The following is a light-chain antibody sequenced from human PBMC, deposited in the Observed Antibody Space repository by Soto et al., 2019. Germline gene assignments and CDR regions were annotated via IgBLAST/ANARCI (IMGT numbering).Light chain of an antibody. CDR2: AAS. Sequence: AIRMTQSPSSLSASTGDRVTITCRANQGISTYLAWYQQKPGKAPKLLIYAASTLQTGVPSSFSGSGSGTDFTLTISCLQSDDFATYYCQQYYSYPLTFGGGTKVDIK. CDR3: QQYYSYPLT. V-gene: IGKV1-8*01. CDR1: QGISTY. J-gene: IGKJ4*01.